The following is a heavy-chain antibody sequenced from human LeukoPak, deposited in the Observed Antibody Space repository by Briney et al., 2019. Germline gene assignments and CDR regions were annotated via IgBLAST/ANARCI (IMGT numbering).Heavy chain of an antibody. J-gene: IGHJ3*02. CDR1: GFTFSSYA. D-gene: IGHD1-7*01. CDR2: INWNGGST. Sequence: RSGGSLRLSCAASGFTFSSYAMSWVRQAPGKGLEWVSGINWNGGSTGYADSVKGRFTISRDNAKNSLYLQMNSLRAEDTALYYCARDDNWNYGAFDIWGQGTMVTVSS. V-gene: IGHV3-20*04. CDR3: ARDDNWNYGAFDI.